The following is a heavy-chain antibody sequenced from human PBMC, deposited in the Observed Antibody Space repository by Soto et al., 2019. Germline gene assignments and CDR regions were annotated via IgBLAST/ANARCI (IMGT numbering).Heavy chain of an antibody. CDR2: ISSSSSYI. J-gene: IGHJ5*02. Sequence: GGSLRLSCAASGFTFSSYSMNWVRQAPGKGLEWVSSISSSSSYIYYADSVKGRFTISRDNSKNTLFLQMNSVRTEDTAVYYCAKVGPYDSGSYMFRYNWFGPWGPGTLVTVSS. CDR1: GFTFSSYS. CDR3: AKVGPYDSGSYMFRYNWFGP. V-gene: IGHV3-21*01. D-gene: IGHD3-10*01.